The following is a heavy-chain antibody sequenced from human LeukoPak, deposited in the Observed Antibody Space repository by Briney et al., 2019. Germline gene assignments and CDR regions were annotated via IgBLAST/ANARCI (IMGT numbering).Heavy chain of an antibody. CDR3: ARERDRSGWQGIDY. CDR1: GFTVSNNY. Sequence: GGSLRLSCAASGFTVSNNYMNWVRQAPGKGLEWVSVIYSSGNTHYADSVKGRFSISRDSSKNMVYLQMNSLRGEDTAVYYCARERDRSGWQGIDYWGQGTLVTVSS. V-gene: IGHV3-53*01. J-gene: IGHJ4*02. D-gene: IGHD6-19*01. CDR2: IYSSGNT.